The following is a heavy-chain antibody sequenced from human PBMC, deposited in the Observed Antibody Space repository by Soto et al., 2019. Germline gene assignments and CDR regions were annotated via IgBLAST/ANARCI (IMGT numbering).Heavy chain of an antibody. Sequence: GGSPRLSSAASGFTVSSNYMSWVRQAPGKGLEWVSVIYSGGSTYYADSVKGRFTISRDNSKNTLYLQMNSLRAEDTAVYYCATYDFWSGSPLFSWGQGTLVTVSS. V-gene: IGHV3-53*01. J-gene: IGHJ1*01. D-gene: IGHD3-3*01. CDR2: IYSGGST. CDR3: ATYDFWSGSPLFS. CDR1: GFTVSSNY.